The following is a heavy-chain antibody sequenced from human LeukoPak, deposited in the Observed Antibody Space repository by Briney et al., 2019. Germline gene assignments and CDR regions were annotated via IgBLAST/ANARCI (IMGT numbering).Heavy chain of an antibody. V-gene: IGHV4-34*01. D-gene: IGHD2-8*01. CDR2: INHSGST. CDR1: GGSFSGYY. CDR3: ARLRYCTNGVCP. Sequence: SETLSLTCAVYGGSFSGYYWSWIRQPPGKGLEWIGEINHSGSTNYNPSLKSRVTISVDTSKNQFSLKLSSVTAADTAVYYCARLRYCTNGVCPWGQGALVTVSS. J-gene: IGHJ5*02.